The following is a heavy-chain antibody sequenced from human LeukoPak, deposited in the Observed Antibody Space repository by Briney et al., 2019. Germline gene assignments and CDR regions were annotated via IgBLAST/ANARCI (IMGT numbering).Heavy chain of an antibody. CDR2: ISSNGGST. D-gene: IGHD3-10*01. V-gene: IGHV3-64*01. Sequence: GGSLRLSXAASGFTFSSYAMHWVRQAPGKGLEYLSAISSNGGSTYYANSVKGRFTISRDNSKNTLYLQMGSLRAEDMAVYYCARGYGSGSYFPDYWGQGTLVTVSS. CDR3: ARGYGSGSYFPDY. J-gene: IGHJ4*02. CDR1: GFTFSSYA.